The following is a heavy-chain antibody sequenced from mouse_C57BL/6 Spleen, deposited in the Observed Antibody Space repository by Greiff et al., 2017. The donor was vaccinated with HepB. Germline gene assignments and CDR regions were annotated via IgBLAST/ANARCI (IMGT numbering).Heavy chain of an antibody. Sequence: VKLQQSGAELARPGASVKLSCKASGYTFTSYGISWVKQRTGQGLEWIGEIYPRSGNTYYNEKFKGKATLTADKSSSTAYMELRSLTSEASAVYFCARGDGSSYWYFEVGGTGTTVTVSS. CDR3: ARGDGSSYWYFEV. J-gene: IGHJ1*03. CDR2: IYPRSGNT. CDR1: GYTFTSYG. D-gene: IGHD1-1*01. V-gene: IGHV1-81*01.